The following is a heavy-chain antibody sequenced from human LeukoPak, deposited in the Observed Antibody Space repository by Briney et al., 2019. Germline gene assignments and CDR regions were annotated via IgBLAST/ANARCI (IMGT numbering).Heavy chain of an antibody. CDR2: ISYDGSNK. J-gene: IGHJ4*02. Sequence: GRSLRLSCAASGFTFRSYAMHWVRQAPGKGLEWVAVISYDGSNKYYADSVKGRFTISRDNSKNTLYLQMNSLRAEDTAVYYCARNDILTGGFDYWGQGTLVTVSS. V-gene: IGHV3-30-3*01. D-gene: IGHD3-9*01. CDR3: ARNDILTGGFDY. CDR1: GFTFRSYA.